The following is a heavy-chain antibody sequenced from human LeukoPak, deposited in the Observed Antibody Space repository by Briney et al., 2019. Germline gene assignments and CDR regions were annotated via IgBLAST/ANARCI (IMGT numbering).Heavy chain of an antibody. CDR1: GGSISSYY. V-gene: IGHV4-59*08. J-gene: IGHJ3*02. D-gene: IGHD5-24*01. CDR2: IYYSGST. Sequence: TPSETLSLTYTVSGGSISSYYWSWIRQPPGKGLEWIGYIYYSGSTYYNPSLKSRVTISVDTSKNQFSLKLSSVTAADTAVYYCARRRDGYNYDAFDIWGQGTMVTVSS. CDR3: ARRRDGYNYDAFDI.